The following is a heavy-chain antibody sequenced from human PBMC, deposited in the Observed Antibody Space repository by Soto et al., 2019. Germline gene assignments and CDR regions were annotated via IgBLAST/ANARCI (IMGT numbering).Heavy chain of an antibody. CDR2: TYYRSKWYN. Sequence: HSQTLSLTCAISGDSVSSNSASWNLIRQSPSRGLEWLGRTYYRSKWYNDYAVSVKSRITINPDTSKNQFSLQLNSVTPEDTAVYYCARDRYSSSSNNWFDPWGQGTLVTVYS. J-gene: IGHJ5*02. CDR3: ARDRYSSSSNNWFDP. CDR1: GDSVSSNSAS. D-gene: IGHD6-6*01. V-gene: IGHV6-1*01.